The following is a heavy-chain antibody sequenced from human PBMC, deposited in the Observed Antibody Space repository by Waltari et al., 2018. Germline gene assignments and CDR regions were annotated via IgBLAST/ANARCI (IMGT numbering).Heavy chain of an antibody. J-gene: IGHJ3*02. CDR3: AQGYCSSTSCRDAFDI. Sequence: QVQLVQSGAEVKKPGASVKVSCKASGYTFTSYDINWVRQATGQGLEWMGWRNPNSGNTGYAQKFQGRVTMTRNTSISTAYMELSSLRSEDTAVYYCAQGYCSSTSCRDAFDIWGQGTMVTVSS. D-gene: IGHD2-2*01. CDR1: GYTFTSYD. V-gene: IGHV1-8*01. CDR2: RNPNSGNT.